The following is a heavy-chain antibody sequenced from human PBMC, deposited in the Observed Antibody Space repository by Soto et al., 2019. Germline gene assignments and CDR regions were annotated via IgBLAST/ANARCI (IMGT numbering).Heavy chain of an antibody. J-gene: IGHJ4*02. CDR1: GGSMRSSNYY. Sequence: SETLSHRCSGSGGSMRSSNYYWGWFRQPPGKGLEWIGSIYYSGSTYYNPSLKSRVTISVDTSKNQFSLKLSSVTAADTAVYYCARLVYDSSGYRPGWGQGTLVT. V-gene: IGHV4-39*01. CDR2: IYYSGST. CDR3: ARLVYDSSGYRPG. D-gene: IGHD3-22*01.